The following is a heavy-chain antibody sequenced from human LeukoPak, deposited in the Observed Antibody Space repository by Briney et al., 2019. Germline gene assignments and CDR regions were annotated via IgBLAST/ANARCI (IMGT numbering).Heavy chain of an antibody. Sequence: SETLSLTCTVSGGSISSGSYYWSWIRQPAGKGLEWIGRIYTSGITNYNPSLKSRVTISVDTSKNQFSLKLSSVTAADTAVYYCARALLMDYYDSSGYFGWVHDAFDIWGQGTMVTVSS. V-gene: IGHV4-61*02. J-gene: IGHJ3*02. CDR3: ARALLMDYYDSSGYFGWVHDAFDI. CDR2: IYTSGIT. D-gene: IGHD3-22*01. CDR1: GGSISSGSYY.